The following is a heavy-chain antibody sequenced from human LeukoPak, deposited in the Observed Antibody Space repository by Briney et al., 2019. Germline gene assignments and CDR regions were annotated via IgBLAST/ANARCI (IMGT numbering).Heavy chain of an antibody. CDR3: ARSGKQQLAPSWFDP. J-gene: IGHJ5*02. CDR2: IYHSGST. Sequence: TSETLSLTCTVSGGSISSGGYYWSWIRQPPGKGLEWIGYIYHSGSTYYNPSLKSRVTISVDRSKNQFSLKLSSVTAADTAVYYCARSGKQQLAPSWFDPWGQGTLVTVSS. V-gene: IGHV4-30-2*01. CDR1: GGSISSGGYY. D-gene: IGHD6-13*01.